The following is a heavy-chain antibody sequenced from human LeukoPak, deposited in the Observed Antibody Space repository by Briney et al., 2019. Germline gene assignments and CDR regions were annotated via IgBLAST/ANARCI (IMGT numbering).Heavy chain of an antibody. CDR1: GFTFSSYS. Sequence: GGSLRLSCAASGFTFSSYSMNWVRQAPGKGLEWVSYISSSSSTIYYADSVKGRFTISRDNAKNSLYLQMNSLRAEDTAVYYCARESGSYSQKDFQHWGQGTLVTVSS. CDR2: ISSSSSTI. J-gene: IGHJ1*01. CDR3: ARESGSYSQKDFQH. V-gene: IGHV3-48*04. D-gene: IGHD1-26*01.